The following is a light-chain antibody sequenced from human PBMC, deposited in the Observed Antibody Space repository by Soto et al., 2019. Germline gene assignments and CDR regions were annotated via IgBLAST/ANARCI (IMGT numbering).Light chain of an antibody. V-gene: IGKV1-8*01. CDR2: AAS. Sequence: AIRMTQSPSSFSASTGDRVTITCRASQGISSYLAWYQQKPGKAPKLLIYAASTLQSGVPSRFSGSGSGTDFTLTISCLQSEDFATYYCQRYYSDPWTFGQGTKVDIK. CDR3: QRYYSDPWT. J-gene: IGKJ1*01. CDR1: QGISSY.